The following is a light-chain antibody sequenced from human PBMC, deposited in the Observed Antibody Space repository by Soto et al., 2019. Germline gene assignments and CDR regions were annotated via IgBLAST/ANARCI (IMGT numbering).Light chain of an antibody. CDR3: SSYAGSNNLI. CDR1: SSDIGGYNY. CDR2: EVT. Sequence: QPVLTQPPSASGSPGQSVTISCTGTSSDIGGYNYVSWYQQFPGKAPKLMIYEVTKRPSGVPDRFSGSKSGNTASLTVSGLQADDEADYYCSSYAGSNNLIFGGGTKLTVL. J-gene: IGLJ2*01. V-gene: IGLV2-8*01.